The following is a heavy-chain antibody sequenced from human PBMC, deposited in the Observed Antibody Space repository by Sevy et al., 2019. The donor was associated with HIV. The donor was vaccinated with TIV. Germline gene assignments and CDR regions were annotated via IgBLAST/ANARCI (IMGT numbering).Heavy chain of an antibody. CDR2: LKGDGSDK. D-gene: IGHD3-16*01. CDR3: AHETFGRFES. Sequence: GGSLRLSCAASGFSFSANWMNWVRQAPGKGLEGVANLKGDGSDKHYVDSVEGRFTISRDNAKNVLYLQMNSLRVEDTAVYYCAHETFGRFESWGQGTLVTVSS. CDR1: GFSFSANW. V-gene: IGHV3-7*01. J-gene: IGHJ4*02.